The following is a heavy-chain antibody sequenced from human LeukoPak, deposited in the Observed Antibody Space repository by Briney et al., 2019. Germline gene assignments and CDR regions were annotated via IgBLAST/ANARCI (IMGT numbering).Heavy chain of an antibody. J-gene: IGHJ4*02. CDR3: ARERRDGYKVYFDY. CDR1: GGSISSYY. Sequence: SETLSLTCTVSGGSISSYYWSWIRHPPGKGLEWIGFVYDSGSTNYNPSLKSRVTISVNTSKNQFSLRLSSVTAADTAVYYCARERRDGYKVYFDYWGQGTPVTVSS. D-gene: IGHD5-24*01. CDR2: VYDSGST. V-gene: IGHV4-59*01.